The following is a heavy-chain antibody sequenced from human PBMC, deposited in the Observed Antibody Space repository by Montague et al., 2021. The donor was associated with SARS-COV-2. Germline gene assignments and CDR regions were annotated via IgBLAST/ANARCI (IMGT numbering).Heavy chain of an antibody. CDR2: INHGGST. Sequence: SETLSLTCAVHGTSFSGYYWNWIRQPPGKGLEWIGEINHGGSTKYSPSLKSRLTISADTSKNQFSLKLTSVAAADTAVYYCARLRDGVVASLILGVGPYYADDCLDVWGRGTLVTVSS. J-gene: IGHJ6*01. V-gene: IGHV4-34*01. CDR3: ARLRDGVVASLILGVGPYYADDCLDV. CDR1: GTSFSGYY. D-gene: IGHD3-10*01.